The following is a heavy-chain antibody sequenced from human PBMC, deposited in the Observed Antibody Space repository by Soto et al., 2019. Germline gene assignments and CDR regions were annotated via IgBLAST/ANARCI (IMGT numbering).Heavy chain of an antibody. CDR2: ISAAGDP. J-gene: IGHJ6*02. CDR1: GFTLRNYD. CDR3: ARTDRDFYGLDV. V-gene: IGHV3-13*05. Sequence: EVQLVESGGALVQPGGSLSPPCEASGFTLRNYDMHWVRQGTGKGLEWVSGISAAGDPDYADSVEGRFTISRENAQNSFFLQMNSLRVGDTAVYYCARTDRDFYGLDVWGQGTTVIVSS.